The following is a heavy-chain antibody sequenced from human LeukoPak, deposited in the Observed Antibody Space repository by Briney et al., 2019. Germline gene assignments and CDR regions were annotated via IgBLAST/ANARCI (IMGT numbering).Heavy chain of an antibody. J-gene: IGHJ3*02. D-gene: IGHD6-6*01. Sequence: GGSLRLSCAASGLTFSSYWMHWVRQAPGKGLVWVSRINTDGSSTSYADSVKGRFTISRDNAKNTLYLQMNSLRAEDTAVYYCARAARLYDAFDIWGQGTMVTVSS. V-gene: IGHV3-74*01. CDR3: ARAARLYDAFDI. CDR1: GLTFSSYW. CDR2: INTDGSST.